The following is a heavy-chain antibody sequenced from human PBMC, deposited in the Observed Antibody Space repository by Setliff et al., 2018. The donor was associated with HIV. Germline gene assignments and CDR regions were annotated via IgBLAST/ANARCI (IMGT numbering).Heavy chain of an antibody. D-gene: IGHD6-19*01. J-gene: IGHJ3*01. CDR2: ISSRGNT. CDR1: GDSMSDHY. CDR3: ARGAISVARAFDF. V-gene: IGHV4-59*11. Sequence: SETLSLTCIVSGDSMSDHYWNWIRQPTGKGLEWIGYISSRGNTNYNPSLRSRVTISLDTSKNQFSLMLTSVTAADTAVYFCARGAISVARAFDFWGQATMVTVSS.